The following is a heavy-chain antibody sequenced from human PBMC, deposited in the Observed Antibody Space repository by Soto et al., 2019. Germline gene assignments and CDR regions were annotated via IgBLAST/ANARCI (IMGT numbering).Heavy chain of an antibody. Sequence: QVQVVQSGAEVKKPGASVKVSCKASGYTFASYAISWMRQAPGQGLEWMGWISAYNGNTNYAQKPQGRVTMTTGTPTRTAYTELRSLRSDDTAGYYCARGPPPPDYWGEGTLVTVSS. CDR2: ISAYNGNT. CDR1: GYTFASYA. V-gene: IGHV1-18*01. CDR3: ARGPPPPDY. J-gene: IGHJ4*02.